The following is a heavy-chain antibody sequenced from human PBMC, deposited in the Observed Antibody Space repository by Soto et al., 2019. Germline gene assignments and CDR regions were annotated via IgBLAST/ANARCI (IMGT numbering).Heavy chain of an antibody. CDR1: GYTFTSYG. J-gene: IGHJ6*02. V-gene: IGHV1-18*01. D-gene: IGHD4-17*01. CDR3: AREYGGYGDSWIGMDV. Sequence: ASVKVSCKASGYTFTSYGISWVRQAPGQGLEWMGWISAYNGNTNYAQKLQGRVTMTTDTSTSTAYMELRSLRSDDTAVYYCAREYGGYGDSWIGMDVWGQGTTVTVSS. CDR2: ISAYNGNT.